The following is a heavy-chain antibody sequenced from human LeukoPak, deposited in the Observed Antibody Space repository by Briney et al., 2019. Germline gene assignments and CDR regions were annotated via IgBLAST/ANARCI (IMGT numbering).Heavy chain of an antibody. CDR2: MNPHTGNT. J-gene: IGHJ5*02. D-gene: IGHD2-15*01. CDR3: ARARDCSGGSCYVWLDP. Sequence: ASVKVSCKASGYIFTSYDIHWVRQATGQRLECIGEMNPHTGNTRYAQKFQGRVAMTRNTSMTTAYMEMSSLTSEDTAVYYCARARDCSGGSCYVWLDPWGQGTLVTVSS. V-gene: IGHV1-8*01. CDR1: GYIFTSYD.